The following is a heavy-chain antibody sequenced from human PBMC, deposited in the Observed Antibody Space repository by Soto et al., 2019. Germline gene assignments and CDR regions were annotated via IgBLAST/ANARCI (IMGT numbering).Heavy chain of an antibody. CDR2: ISWDSSTI. CDR3: VQGRYPTMATPLDH. V-gene: IGHV3-9*01. D-gene: IGHD2-15*01. Sequence: EVQLVESGGGLVQPGRSLRLSCAASGFTFDNCGMHWVRQAPGQGLERVAGISWDSSTIGYADSVKSRFIISRDDAKNSLYLQMDSLRGEDTALYYCVQGRYPTMATPLDHWGQGTQVIVSS. CDR1: GFTFDNCG. J-gene: IGHJ4*02.